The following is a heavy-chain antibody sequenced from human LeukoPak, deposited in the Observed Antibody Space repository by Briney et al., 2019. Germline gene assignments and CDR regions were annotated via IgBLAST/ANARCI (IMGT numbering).Heavy chain of an antibody. D-gene: IGHD5-18*01. CDR2: IRYDGSNK. Sequence: GGSLKLXCAASGFTFSSYGMHWVRQAPGKGLEWVAFIRYDGSNKYYADSVKGRFTISRDNSKNTLYLQMNSLRAEDTAVYYCAKGGYSFPYYFDSGAREPWSPSPQ. V-gene: IGHV3-30*02. CDR1: GFTFSSYG. CDR3: AKGGYSFPYYFDS. J-gene: IGHJ4*02.